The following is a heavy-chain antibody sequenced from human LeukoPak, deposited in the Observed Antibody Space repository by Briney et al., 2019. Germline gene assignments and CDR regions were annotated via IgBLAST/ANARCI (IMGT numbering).Heavy chain of an antibody. CDR2: ISAYNGNT. D-gene: IGHD3-10*01. CDR3: ARVGKAPMVRGVIMP. J-gene: IGHJ4*02. Sequence: ASVKVSCKASGYTFTSYGIIWVRQAPGQGLEWMGWISAYNGNTNYAQKLQGRVTMTTDTSTSTAYMELRSLRSDDTAVYYCARVGKAPMVRGVIMPWGQGTLVTVSS. V-gene: IGHV1-18*01. CDR1: GYTFTSYG.